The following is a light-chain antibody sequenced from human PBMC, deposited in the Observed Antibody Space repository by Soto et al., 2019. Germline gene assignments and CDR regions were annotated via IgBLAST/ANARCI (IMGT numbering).Light chain of an antibody. J-gene: IGKJ1*01. V-gene: IGKV3-15*01. CDR1: QSLSSN. CDR3: QQYQNWPWT. Sequence: IVMTQSPATLSLSPGERASLSCRASQSLSSNLAWYQQKPGQAPRLLIYDASSMATGIPARFSGIGSGTEFTLTISSLQSEDFAVYYCQQYQNWPWTFGQGTKVEI. CDR2: DAS.